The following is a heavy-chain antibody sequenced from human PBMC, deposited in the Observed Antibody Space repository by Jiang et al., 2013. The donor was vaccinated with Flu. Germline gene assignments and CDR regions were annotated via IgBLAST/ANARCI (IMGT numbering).Heavy chain of an antibody. V-gene: IGHV1-8*01. CDR2: MNPNSGNT. D-gene: IGHD5-12*01. Sequence: SVKVSCKASGYTFTSYDINWVRQATGQGLEWMGWMNPNSGNTGYAQKFQGRVTMTRNTSISTAYMELSSLRSEDTAVYYCARGGRYSGYDYLYNWFDPWGQGTLVTVSS. CDR3: ARGGRYSGYDYLYNWFDP. CDR1: GYTFTSYD. J-gene: IGHJ5*02.